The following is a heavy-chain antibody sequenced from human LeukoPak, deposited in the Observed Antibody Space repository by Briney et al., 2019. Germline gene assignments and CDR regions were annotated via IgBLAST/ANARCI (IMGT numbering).Heavy chain of an antibody. CDR2: ISYDGSNK. V-gene: IGHV3-30*18. J-gene: IGHJ6*02. D-gene: IGHD3-9*01. CDR1: GFTSSSYG. CDR3: AKAGLRYFGMNYYGMDV. Sequence: GGSLRLSCAASGFTSSSYGMHGGRQAPGKGLEWVAVISYDGSNKYYADSVKGRFTIPRDNSKNTLYLQMNSLRAEDTAVYYCAKAGLRYFGMNYYGMDVWGQGTTVTVSS.